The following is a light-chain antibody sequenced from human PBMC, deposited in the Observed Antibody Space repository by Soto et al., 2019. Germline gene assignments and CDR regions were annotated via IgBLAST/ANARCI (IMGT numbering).Light chain of an antibody. CDR1: SSDVGDYNS. CDR2: DVS. CDR3: CSYVGGYSYV. J-gene: IGLJ1*01. V-gene: IGLV2-11*01. Sequence: SALPQPRSVSGSPGQSVTVSCIGTSSDVGDYNSVSWYQQHPGKAPKLMIYDVSKRPSGVPDRFSGSKSGNTASLTISGLQAEDEADYYCCSYVGGYSYVFGIGTKVTVL.